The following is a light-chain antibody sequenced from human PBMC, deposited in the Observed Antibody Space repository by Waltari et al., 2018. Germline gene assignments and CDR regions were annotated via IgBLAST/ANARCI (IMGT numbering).Light chain of an antibody. CDR2: WAF. CDR3: QQSYSPHRT. V-gene: IGKV4-1*01. CDR1: QSVLYSSNNKNY. Sequence: DIVMTQSPDSLAVSLGERATINCKSSQSVLYSSNNKNYLAWYQQKPGQPPKLLIYWAFIRESGVPDRFSGSGSETDFTLTISSLQAEDVAVYYCQQSYSPHRTFGQGTRVEIK. J-gene: IGKJ1*01.